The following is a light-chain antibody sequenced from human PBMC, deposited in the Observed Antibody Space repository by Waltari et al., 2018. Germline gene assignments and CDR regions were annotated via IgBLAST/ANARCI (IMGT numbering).Light chain of an antibody. V-gene: IGLV1-44*01. Sequence: QSALTQEASVSGTVGQKVTLSCSGSSSNIGDYDVAWHQQISHGAPKIVMFGNSLLSGIPDRVSGSKSGTTAYLTISALQPEDEADDYCSTWDYVITSPWVFGGGTKLTVL. CDR2: GN. CDR3: STWDYVITSPWV. CDR1: SSNIGDYD. J-gene: IGLJ3*02.